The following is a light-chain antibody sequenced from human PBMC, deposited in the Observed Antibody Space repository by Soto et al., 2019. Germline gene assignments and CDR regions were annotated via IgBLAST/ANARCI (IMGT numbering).Light chain of an antibody. J-gene: IGKJ5*01. CDR3: QQRSNWPPIT. CDR2: DAS. CDR1: QSVSSD. Sequence: EIVLTQSPATLSLSPGERATLSCRASQSVSSDFAWYQQKPGQAPRLLIYDASNRATGIPARFSGSGSGTDFTLTISSLEAEDFAVYYCQQRSNWPPITFGQGTRLEIK. V-gene: IGKV3-11*01.